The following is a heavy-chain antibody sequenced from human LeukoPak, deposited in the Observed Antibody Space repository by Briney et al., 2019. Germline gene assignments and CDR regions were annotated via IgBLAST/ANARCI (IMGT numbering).Heavy chain of an antibody. Sequence: QPGGSLRLSCAASGFTFSSYAMHWVRQAPGKGLEWVAVISYDGSNKYYADSVKGRFTISRDNSKNTLYLQMNSLRAEDTAVYYCARHSHYYESRDSLAYWGQGTLVTVSS. CDR2: ISYDGSNK. V-gene: IGHV3-30*04. J-gene: IGHJ4*01. D-gene: IGHD3-22*01. CDR1: GFTFSSYA. CDR3: ARHSHYYESRDSLAY.